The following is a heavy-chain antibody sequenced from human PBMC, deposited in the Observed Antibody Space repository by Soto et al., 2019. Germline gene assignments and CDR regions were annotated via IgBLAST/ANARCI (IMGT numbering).Heavy chain of an antibody. CDR2: ISAYNGNT. CDR1: GYTFTSYG. J-gene: IGHJ5*02. D-gene: IGHD6-19*01. V-gene: IGHV1-18*01. CDR3: ARGVSSGWQNYNWFDP. Sequence: ASVKVSCKASGYTFTSYGISWVRQAPGQGLEWMGWISAYNGNTNYAQKLQGRVTMTTDTSTSTAYMELRSLRSDDTAVYYCARGVSSGWQNYNWFDPWGQGTLVTVSS.